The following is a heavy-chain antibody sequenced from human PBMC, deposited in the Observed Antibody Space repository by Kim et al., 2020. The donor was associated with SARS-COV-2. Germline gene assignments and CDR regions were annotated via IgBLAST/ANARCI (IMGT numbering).Heavy chain of an antibody. Sequence: SETLSLTCTVSGGSISSSSYYWGWIRQPPGKGLEWIGSIYYSGSTYYNPSLKSRVTISVDTSKNQFSLKLSSVTAADTAVYYCARDGRAYGGYRPGFDPWGQGTLVTVSS. CDR3: ARDGRAYGGYRPGFDP. CDR1: GGSISSSSYY. J-gene: IGHJ5*02. CDR2: IYYSGST. D-gene: IGHD5-12*01. V-gene: IGHV4-39*07.